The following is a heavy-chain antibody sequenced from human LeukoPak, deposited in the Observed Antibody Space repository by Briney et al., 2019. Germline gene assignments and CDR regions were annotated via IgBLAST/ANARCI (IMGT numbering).Heavy chain of an antibody. CDR1: GGSISPSY. V-gene: IGHV4-59*01. CDR2: IFYNGNT. Sequence: PSETLSLTCTVSGGSISPSYWSWVRQPPGKGLEWIAYIFYNGNTNYNPSLMSRVTISLDTSNKQVSLKVSSVTAADTAVYYCARGGYYYMDVWGKGTTVTVSS. J-gene: IGHJ6*03. CDR3: ARGGYYYMDV.